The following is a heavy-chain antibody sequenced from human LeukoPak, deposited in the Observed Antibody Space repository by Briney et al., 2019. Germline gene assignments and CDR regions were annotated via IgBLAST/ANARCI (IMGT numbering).Heavy chain of an antibody. J-gene: IGHJ6*03. Sequence: SETLSLTCTVSGGSISSSSYCWGWIRQPPGKGLEWIGSIYYSGSTYYNPSLKSRVTISVDTSKNQFSLKLSSVTAADTAVYYCARREQLASYYYYYMDVWGKGTTVTVSS. CDR1: GGSISSSSYC. D-gene: IGHD6-6*01. V-gene: IGHV4-39*01. CDR3: ARREQLASYYYYYMDV. CDR2: IYYSGST.